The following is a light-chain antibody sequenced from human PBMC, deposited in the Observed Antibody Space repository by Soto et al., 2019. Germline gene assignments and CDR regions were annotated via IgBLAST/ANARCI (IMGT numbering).Light chain of an antibody. Sequence: QSALTQPPSVSGAPGQRVTISCTGSSSNIGAGYVVHWYQQLPGAAPKLLIISDNNRPSGVPDRFSGSKSGTSASLAITGLRAEDADDYYGEYDDNNSDYVFGTGTKVTVL. CDR1: SSNIGAGYV. J-gene: IGLJ1*01. CDR3: EYDDNNSDYV. CDR2: SDN. V-gene: IGLV1-40*01.